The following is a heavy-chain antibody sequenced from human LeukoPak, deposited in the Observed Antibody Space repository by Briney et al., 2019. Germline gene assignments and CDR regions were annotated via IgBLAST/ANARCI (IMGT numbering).Heavy chain of an antibody. Sequence: GGSLRLSCAASGFTFDDYGMSWVRQAPGKGLEWVSGINWNGGSTGYADSVKGRFTISRDNAKNSLYLQMNSLRAEDTALYHCARDLYYDSSGYYYVPNGMDVWSQGTTVTVSS. J-gene: IGHJ6*02. D-gene: IGHD3-22*01. CDR2: INWNGGST. CDR3: ARDLYYDSSGYYYVPNGMDV. V-gene: IGHV3-20*01. CDR1: GFTFDDYG.